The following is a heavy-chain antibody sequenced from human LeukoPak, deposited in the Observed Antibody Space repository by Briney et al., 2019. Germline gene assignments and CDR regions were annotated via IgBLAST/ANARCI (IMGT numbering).Heavy chain of an antibody. CDR3: ARDPQYDFWSGSAFDI. CDR1: GFTVSSNY. J-gene: IGHJ3*02. D-gene: IGHD3-3*01. V-gene: IGHV3-66*02. Sequence: GGSLRLSCAASGFTVSSNYMSWVRQAPGKGLEWVSVIYSGGSTYYADSVKGRFTISRDNSKNTLYLQMNSLRAEDTAVYYCARDPQYDFWSGSAFDIWRQGTMATVSS. CDR2: IYSGGST.